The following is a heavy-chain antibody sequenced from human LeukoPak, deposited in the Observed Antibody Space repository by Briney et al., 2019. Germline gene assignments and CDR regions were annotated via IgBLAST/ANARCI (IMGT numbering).Heavy chain of an antibody. CDR3: ARHPRQTYYFYMDV. CDR1: GGFISGSNYY. CDR2: IYYSGST. D-gene: IGHD6-25*01. V-gene: IGHV4-39*01. Sequence: SETLSLTCTFSGGFISGSNYYWAWIRQAPGEGLEWIGSIYYSGSTYYDPSLKSRVTISVDTSKNQFSLKLSSVTAADTGVYYCARHPRQTYYFYMDVWGKGTTVTISS. J-gene: IGHJ6*03.